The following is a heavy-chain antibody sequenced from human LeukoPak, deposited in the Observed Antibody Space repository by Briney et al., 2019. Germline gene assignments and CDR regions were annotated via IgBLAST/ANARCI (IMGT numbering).Heavy chain of an antibody. D-gene: IGHD5-18*01. J-gene: IGHJ4*02. CDR1: GFTFSSYW. CDR2: INTDGSST. V-gene: IGHV3-74*01. Sequence: PGGSLRLSCAASGFTFSSYWMHWVRQAPGKGQVWVSRINTDGSSTSYADPVKGRFTISRDNAKNTLYLQMNSLRAEDTAVYYCASLRGYSYGPLDYWGQGTLVTVSS. CDR3: ASLRGYSYGPLDY.